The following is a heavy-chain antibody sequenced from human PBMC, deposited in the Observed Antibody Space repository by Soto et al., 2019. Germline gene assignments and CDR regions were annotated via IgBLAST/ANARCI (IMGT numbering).Heavy chain of an antibody. CDR1: GDSFNAYW. V-gene: IGHV5-51*01. J-gene: IGHJ4*02. Sequence: PGESLKISCKTSGDSFNAYWIGWVRQMPGKGLEWMGIIFPGDSETRYSPSFQGQVTISADKSISTAYLQWSSLKASDTAMYYRARRIYENSGYRYFDYWGQGTLVTVSS. D-gene: IGHD3-22*01. CDR3: ARRIYENSGYRYFDY. CDR2: IFPGDSET.